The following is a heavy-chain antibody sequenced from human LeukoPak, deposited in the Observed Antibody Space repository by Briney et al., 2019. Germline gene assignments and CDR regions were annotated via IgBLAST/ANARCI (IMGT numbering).Heavy chain of an antibody. CDR3: AKDNRRHYTSGPNPDSLH. D-gene: IGHD6-19*01. J-gene: IGHJ4*02. CDR1: GFIFNNYA. V-gene: IGHV3-9*01. CDR2: ISWNSGSI. Sequence: GRSLRLSCTGSGFIFNNYAMHWVRQPPGKGLEWVSGISWNSGSIDYADSVKGRFTISRDNAKNSLYLQMNSLRVEDTAFYYCAKDNRRHYTSGPNPDSLHWGQGALVTVSS.